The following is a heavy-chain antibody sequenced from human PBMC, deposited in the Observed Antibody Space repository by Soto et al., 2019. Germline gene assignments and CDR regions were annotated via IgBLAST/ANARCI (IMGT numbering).Heavy chain of an antibody. Sequence: GGSLRLSCAASGFTFSSYAMHWVRQAPGKGLEWVAVISYDGSNKYYADSVKGRFTISRDNSKNTLYLQMNSLRAEDTAVYYCARALEDNYYDSSGYPDDAFEIWGQGTMVTVSS. V-gene: IGHV3-30-3*01. J-gene: IGHJ3*02. D-gene: IGHD3-22*01. CDR2: ISYDGSNK. CDR1: GFTFSSYA. CDR3: ARALEDNYYDSSGYPDDAFEI.